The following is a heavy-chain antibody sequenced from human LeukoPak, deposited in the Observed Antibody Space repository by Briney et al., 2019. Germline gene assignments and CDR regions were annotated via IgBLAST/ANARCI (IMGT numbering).Heavy chain of an antibody. CDR3: AKALQYFDWLPGV. D-gene: IGHD3-9*01. CDR1: GFTFSRYW. V-gene: IGHV3-74*01. CDR2: INSDGSST. J-gene: IGHJ4*02. Sequence: GGSLRLSCAASGFTFSRYWMHWVRQAPGKGLVWVSHINSDGSSTSYADAVKGRFAISRDNSKNTLYLQMNSLRAEDTAVYYCAKALQYFDWLPGVCGLGTLVTVSS.